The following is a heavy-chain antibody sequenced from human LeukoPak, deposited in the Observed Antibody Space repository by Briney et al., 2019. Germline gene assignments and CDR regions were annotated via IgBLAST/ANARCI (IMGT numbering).Heavy chain of an antibody. V-gene: IGHV4-4*07. CDR1: GGSISSYY. CDR3: ARGVEYCGGDCYDAFDI. Sequence: KASETLFLTCTVSGGSISSYYWSWIRQPAGKGLEWIGRIYTSGSTNYNPSPKSRVTMSVDTSKNQFSLKLSSVTAADTAVYYCARGVEYCGGDCYDAFDIRGQGTMVTVSS. CDR2: IYTSGST. D-gene: IGHD2-21*02. J-gene: IGHJ3*02.